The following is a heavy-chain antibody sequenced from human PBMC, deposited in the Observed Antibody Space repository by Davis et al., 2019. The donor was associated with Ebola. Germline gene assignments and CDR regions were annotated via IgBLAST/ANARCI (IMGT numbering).Heavy chain of an antibody. CDR3: ARGRFYCSSTNCYWFDH. Sequence: PGGSLRLSCAVSGLTFSSCAMSWVRQAPGKGLEWVSGMSASGYSTHYADSVKGRFTISRDNSKNTLYLQMNSLRAEDTAVYYCARGRFYCSSTNCYWFDHWGQGTLVTVSS. CDR1: GLTFSSCA. CDR2: MSASGYST. V-gene: IGHV3-23*01. D-gene: IGHD2-2*01. J-gene: IGHJ5*02.